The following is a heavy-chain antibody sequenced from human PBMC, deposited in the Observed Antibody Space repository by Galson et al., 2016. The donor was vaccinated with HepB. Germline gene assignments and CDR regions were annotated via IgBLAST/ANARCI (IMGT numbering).Heavy chain of an antibody. J-gene: IGHJ5*02. CDR2: INHSGNT. CDR1: GGSFNGYF. V-gene: IGHV4-34*01. D-gene: IGHD3-3*01. CDR3: ARGTYYDSATRFDP. Sequence: ETLSLTCAVFGGSFNGYFWTWIRQPPGKGLEWIAEINHSGNTNYNPSHKSRVNLSVDISKKQFTLELTSVTAADTAIYYCARGTYYDSATRFDPWGQGTLVTVAS.